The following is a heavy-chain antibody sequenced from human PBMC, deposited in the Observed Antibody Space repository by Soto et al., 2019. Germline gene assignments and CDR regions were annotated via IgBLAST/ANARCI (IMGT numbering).Heavy chain of an antibody. J-gene: IGHJ5*02. CDR1: GFSLTTRGVG. CDR2: IYWDDDK. CDR3: ARIPSCYQYDWFDP. V-gene: IGHV2-5*02. Sequence: QITLKESGPTLVKPTQTLTLTCTFSGFSLTTRGVGVGWIRQPPGKALECLALIYWDDDKRYSPSLQSRLSLTKDSAKCQLVLTLTNVDPVDAATYYCARIPSCYQYDWFDPWGQGSLVSVCS. D-gene: IGHD3-10*01.